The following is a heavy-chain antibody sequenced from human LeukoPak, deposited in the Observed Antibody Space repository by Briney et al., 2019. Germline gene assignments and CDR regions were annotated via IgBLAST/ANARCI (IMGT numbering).Heavy chain of an antibody. D-gene: IGHD5-24*01. CDR3: ARFMADYYYYYGMDV. Sequence: EASVKVSCKASGYTFTGYYMHWVRQAPGQGLEWMGWINPNSGGTNYAQKFQGRVTMTRDTSISTAYMELSSLRSEDTAVYYCARFMADYYYYYGMDVWGQGTTVTVSS. J-gene: IGHJ6*02. CDR1: GYTFTGYY. V-gene: IGHV1-2*02. CDR2: INPNSGGT.